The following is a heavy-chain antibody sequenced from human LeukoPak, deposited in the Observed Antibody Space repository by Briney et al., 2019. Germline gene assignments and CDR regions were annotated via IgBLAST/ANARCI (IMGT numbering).Heavy chain of an antibody. Sequence: ESGGGVVQPGRSLRLSCAASGFTFSSYGMHWVRQAPGKGLEWVSYISSSSSTIYYADSVKGRFTISRDNAKNSLYLQMNSLRDEDTAVYYCARDRWDWLYYTDYWGQGTLVTVSS. J-gene: IGHJ4*02. CDR3: ARDRWDWLYYTDY. CDR2: ISSSSSTI. D-gene: IGHD3/OR15-3a*01. CDR1: GFTFSSYG. V-gene: IGHV3-48*02.